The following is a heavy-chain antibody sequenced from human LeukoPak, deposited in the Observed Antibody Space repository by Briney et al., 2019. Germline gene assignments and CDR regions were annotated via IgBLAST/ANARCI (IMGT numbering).Heavy chain of an antibody. CDR1: GGSISTYY. CDR3: ARESSGLHVDY. Sequence: SETLSLTCTVSGGSISTYYWSWIRHPPGKGLEWIGYIYYSGGTNYNPSLKSRVTISVDTSKNQFSLKLSSVTAADTAVYYCARESSGLHVDYWGQGTLVTVSS. D-gene: IGHD6-19*01. J-gene: IGHJ4*02. V-gene: IGHV4-59*01. CDR2: IYYSGGT.